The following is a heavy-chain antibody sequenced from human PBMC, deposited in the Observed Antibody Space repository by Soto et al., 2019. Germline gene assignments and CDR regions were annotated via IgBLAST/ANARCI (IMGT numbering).Heavy chain of an antibody. CDR2: ISSGSKTI. V-gene: IGHV3-48*02. CDR3: VREDILGVRSFDY. D-gene: IGHD3-9*01. Sequence: GGSLRLSCAASGFTFSGYSVDWVRQAPGKGLEWVSYISSGSKTIYYAESVKGRFTVSRDNARNSQYLQMNSLRDEDTAVYYCVREDILGVRSFDYWGQGTLVTVSS. J-gene: IGHJ4*02. CDR1: GFTFSGYS.